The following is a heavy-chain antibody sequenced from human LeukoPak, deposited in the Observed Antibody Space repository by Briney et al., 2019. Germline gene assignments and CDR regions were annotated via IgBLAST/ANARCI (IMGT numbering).Heavy chain of an antibody. D-gene: IGHD2-15*01. CDR2: ISSSGSTI. V-gene: IGHV3-48*03. J-gene: IGHJ5*02. Sequence: PGGSLRLSCAASGFTFSSYEMNWVRQAPGKGLEWVSYISSSGSTIYYADSVKGRFTISRDNAKNSLYLQMNSLRAEDTAVYYCAREPYCSGGSCYGNWFDPWGQGTLVTVSS. CDR3: AREPYCSGGSCYGNWFDP. CDR1: GFTFSSYE.